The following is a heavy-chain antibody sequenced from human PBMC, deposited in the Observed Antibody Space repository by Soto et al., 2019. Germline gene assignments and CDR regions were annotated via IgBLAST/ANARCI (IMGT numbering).Heavy chain of an antibody. CDR1: GYTFTSYD. J-gene: IGHJ4*02. CDR2: MNPNSGNT. CDR3: ARGLKLWLGQLGFDS. V-gene: IGHV1-8*01. Sequence: ASVKVSCKASGYTFTSYDMNWVRQATGQGLEWMGWMNPNSGNTGYTQKFQGRVTLTRNTSISTAYLELSSLSSEDTAVYYCARGLKLWLGQLGFDSWGQGTRVTVSS. D-gene: IGHD3-10*01.